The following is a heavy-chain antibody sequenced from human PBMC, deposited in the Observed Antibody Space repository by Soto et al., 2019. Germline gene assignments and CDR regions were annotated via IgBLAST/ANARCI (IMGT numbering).Heavy chain of an antibody. CDR2: IYHTGST. V-gene: IGHV4-61*01. D-gene: IGHD3-16*01. CDR1: GGSVNSFYY. CDR3: ARWGVAMDV. Sequence: LSLTCSVSGGSVNSFYYWSWIRQPPGKGLEWLGYIYHTGSTNYQPSLKSRVTISLDTSKNQFSLNLNSVTAADTAVYYCARWGVAMDVWGQGTTVTVSS. J-gene: IGHJ6*02.